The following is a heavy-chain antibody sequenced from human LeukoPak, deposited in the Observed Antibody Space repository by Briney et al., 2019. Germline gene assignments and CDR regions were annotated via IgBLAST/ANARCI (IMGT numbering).Heavy chain of an antibody. CDR2: GYHIGST. CDR3: ARDGPTYTGAPISYYFDY. Sequence: SETLSLTCAVSGGSISSSNWWSWVRQPPGKGLEWIGSGYHIGSTYFNPSLRSRVTILIDIFKNQFSLKMSSVTAADTAIYYCARDGPTYTGAPISYYFDYWGQGTLVTVSS. J-gene: IGHJ4*02. D-gene: IGHD1-26*01. CDR1: GGSISSSNW. V-gene: IGHV4-4*02.